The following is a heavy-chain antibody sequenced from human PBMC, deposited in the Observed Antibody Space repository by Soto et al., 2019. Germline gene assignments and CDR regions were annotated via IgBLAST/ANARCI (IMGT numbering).Heavy chain of an antibody. CDR3: ATSFITTVGTTA. Sequence: EVQLVESGGGLVQPGGSLRLSCEASGFTFSNFGINWVRQAPGKGLEWVSHISSSSTTIYYAESVKGRFTISRDNAKNSLYLQMSSLRGEYTAVYYCATSFITTVGTTAWGQGTLVTVSS. V-gene: IGHV3-48*01. D-gene: IGHD1-1*01. CDR1: GFTFSNFG. J-gene: IGHJ4*02. CDR2: ISSSSTTI.